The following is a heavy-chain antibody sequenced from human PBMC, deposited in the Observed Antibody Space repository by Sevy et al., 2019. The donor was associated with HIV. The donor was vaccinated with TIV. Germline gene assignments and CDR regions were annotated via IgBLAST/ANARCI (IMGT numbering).Heavy chain of an antibody. CDR2: INESGIT. V-gene: IGHV4-34*01. CDR1: DVSFSGYY. CDR3: ARSPPVVVVPGAPSWFDP. D-gene: IGHD2-2*01. J-gene: IGHJ5*02. Sequence: SETLSLTCAVHDVSFSGYYWNWIRQLPGKGLEWIGEINESGITYYNPSLKSRVTISVDTSKKQFSLKLNSVTDVDSAVYFCARSPPVVVVPGAPSWFDPWGQGTLVTVSS.